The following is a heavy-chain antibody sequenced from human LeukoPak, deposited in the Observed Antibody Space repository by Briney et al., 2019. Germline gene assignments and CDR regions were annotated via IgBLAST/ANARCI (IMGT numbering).Heavy chain of an antibody. Sequence: ASVKVSCKTFGYTFTGYYMHWVRQAPGQGLEWMGWINTNTGNPTYAQGFTGRFVFSLDTSVSTAYLQISSLKAEDTAVYYCARVLYSSSLWGQGTLVTVSS. CDR2: INTNTGNP. CDR3: ARVLYSSSL. V-gene: IGHV7-4-1*02. CDR1: GYTFTGYY. J-gene: IGHJ4*02. D-gene: IGHD6-13*01.